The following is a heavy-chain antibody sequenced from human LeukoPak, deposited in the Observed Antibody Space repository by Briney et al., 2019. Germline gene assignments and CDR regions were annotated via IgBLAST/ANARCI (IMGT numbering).Heavy chain of an antibody. CDR2: IWYDRSNK. J-gene: IGHJ4*02. CDR3: AKGRSYMVRGVIIPFDY. Sequence: GGSLRLSCAASGFTFSSYGMPWVRQAPGKGLEWVAVIWYDRSNKYYADSVKGRFTISRDNSKNTLYLQMNSLRAEDTAVYYCAKGRSYMVRGVIIPFDYWGQGTLVTVSS. D-gene: IGHD3-10*01. CDR1: GFTFSSYG. V-gene: IGHV3-33*06.